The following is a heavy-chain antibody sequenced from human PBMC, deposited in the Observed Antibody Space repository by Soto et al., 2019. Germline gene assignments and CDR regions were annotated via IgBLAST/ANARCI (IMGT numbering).Heavy chain of an antibody. V-gene: IGHV3-33*01. D-gene: IGHD3-3*01. CDR1: GFTFSSYG. CDR3: ARDADDFWSGYYMVGYMDG. J-gene: IGHJ6*03. Sequence: GGSLRLSCAASGFTFSSYGMHWVRQAPGKGLEWVAVIWYDGSNKYYADSVKGRFTISRDNSKNTLYLQMNSLRAEDTAVYYCARDADDFWSGYYMVGYMDGWGKGTTVTVAS. CDR2: IWYDGSNK.